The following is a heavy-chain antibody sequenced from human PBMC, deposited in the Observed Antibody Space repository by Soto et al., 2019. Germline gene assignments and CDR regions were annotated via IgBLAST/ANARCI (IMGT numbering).Heavy chain of an antibody. D-gene: IGHD6-19*01. CDR1: GGSISSYY. CDR2: IYYSGST. V-gene: IGHV4-59*08. CDR3: ARQVGGWAPWYFDY. Sequence: PSETLSLTCTVSGGSISSYYWSWIRQPPGKGLEWIGYIYYSGSTNYNPSLKSRVTISVDTSKNQFSLKLSSVTAADTAVYYCARQVGGWAPWYFDYWGQGTLVTVPS. J-gene: IGHJ4*02.